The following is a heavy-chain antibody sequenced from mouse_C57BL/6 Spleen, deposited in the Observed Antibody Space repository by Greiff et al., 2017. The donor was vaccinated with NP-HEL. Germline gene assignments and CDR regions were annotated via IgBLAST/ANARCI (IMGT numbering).Heavy chain of an antibody. J-gene: IGHJ2*01. V-gene: IGHV14-1*01. Sequence: EVKLQESGAELVRPGASVKLSCTASGFNIKDYYMHWVKQRPEQGLEWIGRIDPEDGDTEYAPKFQGKATMTADTSSNTAYLQLSSLTSEDTAVYYCTTGNYDVFYFDYWGQGTTLTVSS. CDR3: TTGNYDVFYFDY. CDR2: IDPEDGDT. CDR1: GFNIKDYY. D-gene: IGHD2-1*01.